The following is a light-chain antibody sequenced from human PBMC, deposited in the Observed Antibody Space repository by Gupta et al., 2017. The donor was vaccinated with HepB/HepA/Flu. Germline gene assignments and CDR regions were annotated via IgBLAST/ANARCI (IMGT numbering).Light chain of an antibody. J-gene: IGKJ4*01. CDR3: QQRNNWLT. CDR1: QSVSNY. V-gene: IGKV3-11*01. CDR2: DAT. Sequence: EIVLTQSPATLSLSPGERATLSCRASQSVSNYLAWYQQKPGQAPRLLIYDATDRAPGIPARFSGSGSGTDFTLTSSSRETEDFAVYYCQQRNNWLTFGGGTKVEMK.